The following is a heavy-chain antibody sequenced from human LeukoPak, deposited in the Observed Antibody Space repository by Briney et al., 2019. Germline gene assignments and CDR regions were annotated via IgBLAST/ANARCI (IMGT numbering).Heavy chain of an antibody. Sequence: ASVRVSCKASGYTYTTDGISWVRQAPGQGLEWMGWIDTYSGKTNYAQKFQGRVTMTSDTSTSTAYMELRSLRSDDTAVYYCARDRGIAEADSFDPWGQGTLVTVSS. D-gene: IGHD6-13*01. CDR2: IDTYSGKT. CDR3: ARDRGIAEADSFDP. V-gene: IGHV1-18*01. CDR1: GYTYTTDG. J-gene: IGHJ5*02.